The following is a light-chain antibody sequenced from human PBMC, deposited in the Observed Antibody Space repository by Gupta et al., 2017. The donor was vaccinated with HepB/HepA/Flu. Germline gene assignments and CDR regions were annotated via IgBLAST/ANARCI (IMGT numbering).Light chain of an antibody. CDR2: LAS. J-gene: IGKJ5*01. V-gene: IGKV2-28*01. CDR1: QSLLPSTGPND. CDR3: MQGLQLPIT. Sequence: VMSQSPVSLPVTPGEPASISCRSSQSLLPSTGPNDLNWYLQRPGQSTQLLIYLASNRASGVPDRFSGSGSGTDFTLKINRVEAEDVGIYYCMQGLQLPITFGQGTRLEIK.